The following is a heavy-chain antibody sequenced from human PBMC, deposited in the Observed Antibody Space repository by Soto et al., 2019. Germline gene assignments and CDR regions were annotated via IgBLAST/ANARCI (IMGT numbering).Heavy chain of an antibody. V-gene: IGHV1-69*01. CDR3: ARATAWFGLEGENWFDP. J-gene: IGHJ5*02. Sequence: QVQLVQSGAEVRQPGSSVKVSCKASGGTFNSYAINWVRQAPGQGLECMGGIIPIFGTTKYAQNFQGGVTITADESTSTVYMELSSLTSADTAVYYCARATAWFGLEGENWFDPWGHGTLDSVSS. D-gene: IGHD3-10*01. CDR2: IIPIFGTT. CDR1: GGTFNSYA.